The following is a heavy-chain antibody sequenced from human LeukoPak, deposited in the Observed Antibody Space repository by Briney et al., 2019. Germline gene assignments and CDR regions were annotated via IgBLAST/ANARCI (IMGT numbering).Heavy chain of an antibody. D-gene: IGHD1-26*01. V-gene: IGHV3-30*01. Sequence: GGSLRLSCSGSGFDFGTYAMHWVRQAPGKGLEWVGVISYDGRKKYYADSVKGRFTISRDNSNNTVYLHVNSLRAEDTSVYYCASPYGPYTGSTDDFFDYWGQGALVTVSS. J-gene: IGHJ4*02. CDR3: ASPYGPYTGSTDDFFDY. CDR2: ISYDGRKK. CDR1: GFDFGTYA.